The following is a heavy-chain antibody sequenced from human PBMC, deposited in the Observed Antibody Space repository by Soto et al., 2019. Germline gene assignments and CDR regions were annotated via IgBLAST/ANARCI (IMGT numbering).Heavy chain of an antibody. V-gene: IGHV3-7*01. CDR1: GFIFSAYW. J-gene: IGHJ4*02. CDR3: TREVQPVIRREYDY. Sequence: GGSLRLSCEASGFIFSAYWMSWVRQAPGKGLEWVANIKEDGSEKNYVDSVKGRFTISRDNARNSLYLQMNSLRAEDTAVYYCTREVQPVIRREYDYWGQGALVTVSS. CDR2: IKEDGSEK.